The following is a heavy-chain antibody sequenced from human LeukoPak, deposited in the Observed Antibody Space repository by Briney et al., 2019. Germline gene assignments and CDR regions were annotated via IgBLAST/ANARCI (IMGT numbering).Heavy chain of an antibody. D-gene: IGHD6-6*01. CDR2: VYYSGTT. J-gene: IGHJ4*02. V-gene: IGHV4-39*07. CDR3: AKTGSTIAARPPDY. CDR1: GGSFSSSPYY. Sequence: SETLSLTCTVSGGSFSSSPYYWGWIRQPPGKGLEWIGSVYYSGTTYSNPSLKSRVTISLDTSKNQFSLKLASVTAADTADYYCAKTGSTIAARPPDYWGQGTLVTVSS.